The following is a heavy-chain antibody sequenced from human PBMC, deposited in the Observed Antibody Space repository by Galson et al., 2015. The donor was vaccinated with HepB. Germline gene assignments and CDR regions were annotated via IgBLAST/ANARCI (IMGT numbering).Heavy chain of an antibody. CDR2: IYSGGST. CDR1: GFTVSSNY. CDR3: ARDHPNGVDFFDY. J-gene: IGHJ4*02. V-gene: IGHV3-53*04. D-gene: IGHD1-1*01. Sequence: SLRLSCAASGFTVSSNYMSWVRQAPGKGLEWVSVIYSGGSTYYADSVKGRFTISRHNSKNTLYLQMNSLRAEDTAVYYCARDHPNGVDFFDYWGQGTLVTVSS.